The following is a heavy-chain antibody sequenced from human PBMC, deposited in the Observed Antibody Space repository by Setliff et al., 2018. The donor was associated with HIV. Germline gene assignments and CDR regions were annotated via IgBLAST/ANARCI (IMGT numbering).Heavy chain of an antibody. CDR3: ARITYYDILTGSSYYFDY. Sequence: SETLSLTCTVSGYSISSAYYWGWIRQPPGKGLEWIGSIYHSGSTYYNPSLKSRVTISVDTSKNQFSLKLSSVTAADTAVYYCARITYYDILTGSSYYFDYWGQGTLVTVSS. J-gene: IGHJ4*02. V-gene: IGHV4-38-2*02. D-gene: IGHD3-9*01. CDR1: GYSISSAYY. CDR2: IYHSGST.